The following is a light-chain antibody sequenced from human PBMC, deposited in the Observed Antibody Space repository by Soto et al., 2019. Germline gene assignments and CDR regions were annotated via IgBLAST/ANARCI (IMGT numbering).Light chain of an antibody. V-gene: IGKV1-39*01. CDR1: QSISSY. CDR3: QQSYSTPPD. Sequence: DIQMTQSPSSLSASVGDRVTITCRASQSISSYLNWYQQKPGKAPKLLIYAASSFQSGVPSRFSGSGSGTDFTLTISSLQPEDFATYYCQQSYSTPPDFGQGTRLEIK. J-gene: IGKJ5*01. CDR2: AAS.